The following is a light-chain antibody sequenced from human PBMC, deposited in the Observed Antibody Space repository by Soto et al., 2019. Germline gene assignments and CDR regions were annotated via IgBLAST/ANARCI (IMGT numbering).Light chain of an antibody. CDR2: AAS. Sequence: DIPMTQSPSSLSASVGDRVTITCRASQSISSYLNWYQQKPGKAPKLLIYAASSLQSGVPSRFSGSGSGTDFTLTISSLQPEDFATYYCRQSYSTPITFGQGTRLAIK. V-gene: IGKV1-39*01. J-gene: IGKJ5*01. CDR3: RQSYSTPIT. CDR1: QSISSY.